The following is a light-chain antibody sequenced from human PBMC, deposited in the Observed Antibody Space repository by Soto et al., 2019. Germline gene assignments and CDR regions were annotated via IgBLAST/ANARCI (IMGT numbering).Light chain of an antibody. CDR1: SSDVGGYDY. Sequence: QSALTQPRSVSGSPGQSVTISCTGTSSDVGGYDYVSWYQQHPGKAPKLMIFDVNKRPSGVPYRFSGSKSGNTAFLTISGLQDEDEAYCSGFSYAGSRVFGGGTKLTVL. CDR2: DVN. V-gene: IGLV2-11*01. CDR3: FSYAGSRV. J-gene: IGLJ3*02.